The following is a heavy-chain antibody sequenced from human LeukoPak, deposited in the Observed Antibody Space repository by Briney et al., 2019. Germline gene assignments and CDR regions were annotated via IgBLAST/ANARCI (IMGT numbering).Heavy chain of an antibody. Sequence: SGTLSLTCPVSGGSISSSNWWSWVRQPPGKGLEWIGEIYHNGSTNYNPSLKSRVTISVDKSKNQFSLKLSSVNAADTAVYYCARDNSSGYFYYMDVWGKGTTVTVSS. CDR3: ARDNSSGYFYYMDV. J-gene: IGHJ6*03. V-gene: IGHV4-4*02. CDR1: GGSISSSNW. D-gene: IGHD6-19*01. CDR2: IYHNGST.